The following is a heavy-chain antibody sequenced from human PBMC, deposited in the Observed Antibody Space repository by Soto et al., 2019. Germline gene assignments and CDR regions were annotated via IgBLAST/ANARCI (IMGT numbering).Heavy chain of an antibody. V-gene: IGHV3-23*01. J-gene: IGHJ4*02. CDR1: GFTFSRHA. D-gene: IGHD2-21*02. CDR2: ITGSGGST. CDR3: AKVMGACVTQYYFDY. Sequence: SGGSLRLSCAASGFTFSRHAMSWVRQAPGKGLEWVSAITGSGGSTYYADSVKGRFTISRDNSKNTLYLQMNSLIAEDTAVYYCAKVMGACVTQYYFDYWGQGTLVTVSS.